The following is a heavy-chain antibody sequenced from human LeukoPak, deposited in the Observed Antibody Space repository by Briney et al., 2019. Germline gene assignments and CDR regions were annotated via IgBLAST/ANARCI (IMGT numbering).Heavy chain of an antibody. CDR2: ISSSSSYI. J-gene: IGHJ4*02. CDR1: GFTFSSYS. CDR3: ARDIQATGFFWY. D-gene: IGHD3-3*01. V-gene: IGHV3-21*01. Sequence: GGSLRLSCAASGFTFSSYSMSWVRQAPGKGLEWVSSISSSSSYIYYADSVKGRFIISRDNAKNSLYLQMNSLRAEDTAVYYCARDIQATGFFWYSGQGTPVTASS.